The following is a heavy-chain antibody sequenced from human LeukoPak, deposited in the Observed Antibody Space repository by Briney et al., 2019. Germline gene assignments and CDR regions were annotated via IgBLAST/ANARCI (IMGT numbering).Heavy chain of an antibody. CDR1: GFTFSSYW. CDR2: IWFDGRNE. CDR3: ARGDCSGGICYSVTNFDY. J-gene: IGHJ4*02. V-gene: IGHV3-33*08. D-gene: IGHD2-15*01. Sequence: GGSLRLSCAASGFTFSSYWMSWVRQAPGKGLEWVAVIWFDGRNEHYVDSVKGRFTISRDNSKNTLYLQMNSLRAEDTAVYYCARGDCSGGICYSVTNFDYWGQGNLVTVSS.